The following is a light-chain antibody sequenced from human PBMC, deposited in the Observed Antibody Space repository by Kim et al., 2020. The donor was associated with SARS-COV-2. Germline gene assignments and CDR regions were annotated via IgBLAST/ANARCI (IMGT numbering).Light chain of an antibody. CDR1: QSVTSQ. V-gene: IGKV3-20*01. CDR2: GAS. CDR3: QQYGSSPLT. Sequence: EIVLTQSPGTLSLSPGERATLSCRASQSVTSQLAWYQQKPGQAPRLLINGASSRATGIPDRFSGSGSGTDFTVTISRLEPEDFAVYYCQQYGSSPLTFGGGTKVDIK. J-gene: IGKJ4*01.